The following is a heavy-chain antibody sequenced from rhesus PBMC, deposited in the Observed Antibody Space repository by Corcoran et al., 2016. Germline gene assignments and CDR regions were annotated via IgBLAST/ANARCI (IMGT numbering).Heavy chain of an antibody. CDR1: GYTFTDHY. V-gene: IGHV1-111*02. CDR3: ARDVGMYYFDY. Sequence: EVQLVQSGAEVKKPGASVKISCKASGYTFTDHYLSWVRQAPGKGLEGKGRVDPEDGEADYAQKFQDRVTITADMSTDTAYMDLSSLRSEDTAVYYCARDVGMYYFDYWGQGVLVTVSS. CDR2: VDPEDGEA. J-gene: IGHJ4*01. D-gene: IGHD1-32*01.